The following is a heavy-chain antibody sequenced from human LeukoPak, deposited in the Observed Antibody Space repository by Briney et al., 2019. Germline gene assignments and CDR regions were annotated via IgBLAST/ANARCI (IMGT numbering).Heavy chain of an antibody. V-gene: IGHV3-48*03. CDR1: GFIFSNYE. CDR2: ISDHGKSR. J-gene: IGHJ4*02. Sequence: PGGSRRLSCAAAGFIFSNYEMNWVRQTPGKGLEWVSYISDHGKSRNYVDSVKGRFTISRDNAKNSLYLQMNSLRAEDTAVYYCEYYDILTGGYWGQGTLVNVSS. D-gene: IGHD3-9*01. CDR3: EYYDILTGGY.